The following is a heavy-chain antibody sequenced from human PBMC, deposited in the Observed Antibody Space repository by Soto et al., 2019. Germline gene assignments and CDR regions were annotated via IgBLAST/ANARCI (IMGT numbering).Heavy chain of an antibody. J-gene: IGHJ6*02. CDR3: ARDPLEPCSGGSCRGYYYYGMDV. CDR2: IYHSGST. Sequence: SETLSLTCAVSGGSISSSNWWSWVRQPPGKGLEWIGEIYHSGSTNYNPSLKSRVAIPVDKSKNQFSLKLSSVTAADTAVYYCARDPLEPCSGGSCRGYYYYGMDVWGQGTTVTVSS. D-gene: IGHD2-15*01. CDR1: GGSISSSNW. V-gene: IGHV4-4*02.